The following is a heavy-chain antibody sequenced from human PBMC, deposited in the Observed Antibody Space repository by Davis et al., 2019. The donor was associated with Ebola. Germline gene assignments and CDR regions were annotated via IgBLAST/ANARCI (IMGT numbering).Heavy chain of an antibody. CDR3: AKDPEGYSSSWYRWFDP. CDR2: IYYSGST. CDR1: GGSISSGGSY. D-gene: IGHD6-13*01. J-gene: IGHJ5*02. V-gene: IGHV4-31*03. Sequence: SKTLSLTCTVSGGSISSGGSYWSWIRQHPGKGLEWIGYIYYSGSTYYNPSLKSRVTISVATSKNQFSLKLSSVTAADTAVYYCAKDPEGYSSSWYRWFDPWGQGALVTVSS.